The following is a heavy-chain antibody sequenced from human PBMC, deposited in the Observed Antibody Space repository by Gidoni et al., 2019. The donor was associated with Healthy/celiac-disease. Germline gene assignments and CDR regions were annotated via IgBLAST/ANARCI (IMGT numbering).Heavy chain of an antibody. D-gene: IGHD6-13*01. CDR2: T. Sequence: TNYNPSLKSRVTMSVDTSKNQFSLKLSSVTAADTAVYYCAREGRSSSWEDYWGQGTLVTVSS. V-gene: IGHV4-4*07. CDR3: AREGRSSSWEDY. J-gene: IGHJ4*02.